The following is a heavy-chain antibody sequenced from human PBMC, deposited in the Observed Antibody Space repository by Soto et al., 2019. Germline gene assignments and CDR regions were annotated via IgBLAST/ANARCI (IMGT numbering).Heavy chain of an antibody. J-gene: IGHJ5*01. CDR2: ISSSSSYI. V-gene: IGHV3-21*02. D-gene: IGHD4-17*01. Sequence: EVQLVESGGGLVKPGGSLRLSCAASGFTFSSYTMTWGRQAPGKGLEWVSSISSSSSYIFYADSVKGRFTISRDNAKNSLPLQMNSLRVEDTAVYYCARAYGDYVWEKMLDSWGQGTLVTVSS. CDR3: ARAYGDYVWEKMLDS. CDR1: GFTFSSYT.